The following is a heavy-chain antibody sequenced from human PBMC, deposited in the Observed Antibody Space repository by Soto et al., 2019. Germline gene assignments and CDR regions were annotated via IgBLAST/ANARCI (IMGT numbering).Heavy chain of an antibody. CDR1: GFTFSSYG. D-gene: IGHD6-13*01. V-gene: IGHV3-30*18. CDR2: ISYDGSNK. J-gene: IGHJ3*02. Sequence: LGLSCAASGFTFSSYGIHWVRQAPGKGLEWVAVISYDGSNKYYADSVKGRFTISRDNSKNTLYLQMNSLRAEDTAVYYCAKDKVRSSSWYGDAFHIWGQGTMVTVSS. CDR3: AKDKVRSSSWYGDAFHI.